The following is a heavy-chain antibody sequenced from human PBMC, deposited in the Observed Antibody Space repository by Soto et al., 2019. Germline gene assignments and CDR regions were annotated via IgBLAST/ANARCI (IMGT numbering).Heavy chain of an antibody. V-gene: IGHV3-33*01. CDR1: GFIFSSYG. CDR3: ARGLRAAAGRDYFQY. CDR2: IWYDGSNT. J-gene: IGHJ1*01. Sequence: QVQLVESGGGVVQPGRSLTLSCAASGFIFSSYGMHWVRQAPGKGLQWVAVIWYDGSNTYYADSVKGRFTISRDNSKNTLYLQMTSPRAEDTAVYYCARGLRAAAGRDYFQYWGQGTLVTVSS. D-gene: IGHD6-13*01.